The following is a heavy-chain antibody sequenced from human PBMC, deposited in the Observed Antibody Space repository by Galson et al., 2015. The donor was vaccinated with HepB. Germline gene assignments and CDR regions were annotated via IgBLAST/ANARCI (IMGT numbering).Heavy chain of an antibody. V-gene: IGHV3-49*03. CDR1: GFTFGDYA. J-gene: IGHJ4*02. D-gene: IGHD6-19*01. Sequence: SLRLSCAASGFTFGDYAMSWFRQAPGKGLEWVGFIRSKAYGGTTEYAASVKGRFTISRDDSKSIAYLQMNSLKTEDTAVYYCTREPRIAVAGTEKLALDYWGQGTLVTVSS. CDR3: TREPRIAVAGTEKLALDY. CDR2: IRSKAYGGTT.